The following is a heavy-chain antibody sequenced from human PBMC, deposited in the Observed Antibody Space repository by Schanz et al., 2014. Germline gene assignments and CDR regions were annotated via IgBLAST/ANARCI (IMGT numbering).Heavy chain of an antibody. CDR3: ARETTIITGGAFDV. Sequence: QVQLVQSGGEVKKPGASATVSCKASGYTFNNHGISWVRQAPGQGLEWMGWISVYHGHTNYAQKFQGRVTMTTDTSTTTVYMELRGLRSDDTAVYYCARETTIITGGAFDVWGQGTMVTVSS. V-gene: IGHV1-18*01. J-gene: IGHJ3*01. CDR2: ISVYHGHT. CDR1: GYTFNNHG. D-gene: IGHD3-9*01.